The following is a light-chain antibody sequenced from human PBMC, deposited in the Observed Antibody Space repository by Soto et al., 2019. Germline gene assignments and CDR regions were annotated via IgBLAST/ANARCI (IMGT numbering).Light chain of an antibody. V-gene: IGLV1-40*01. CDR2: GNS. J-gene: IGLJ2*01. CDR3: QSYDSSLRDVV. CDR1: RSNIGAGYA. Sequence: QSVLTQPPSVSGAPGQRVTISCTGSRSNIGAGYAVNWYQQLPGTAPKLLIYGNSNRPSGVPDRFSGSKSGTSASLAITGLQAEDEADYYCQSYDSSLRDVVFGGGTKLAVL.